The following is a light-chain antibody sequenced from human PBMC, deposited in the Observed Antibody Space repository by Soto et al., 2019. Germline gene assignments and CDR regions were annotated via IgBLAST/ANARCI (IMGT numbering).Light chain of an antibody. J-gene: IGLJ1*01. CDR1: SSDVGSYNR. CDR3: SSYTSSSTLGV. V-gene: IGLV2-18*02. CDR2: EVS. Sequence: QSVLPQPPSVSGSPGQSVTISCTGTSSDVGSYNRVSWYQQPPGTAPKLMIYEVSNRPSGVPDRFSGSKSGNTASLTISGLQAEDEADYYCSSYTSSSTLGVFGTGTKVTVL.